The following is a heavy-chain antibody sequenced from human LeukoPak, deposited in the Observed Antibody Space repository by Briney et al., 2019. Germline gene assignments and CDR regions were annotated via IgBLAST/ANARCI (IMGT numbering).Heavy chain of an antibody. CDR1: GFTFSSYW. CDR3: ARSRGARGSAFDI. J-gene: IGHJ3*02. CDR2: IKQDGSEK. V-gene: IGHV3-7*01. Sequence: GGSLRLSCAASGFTFSSYWMSWVRQAPGKGLEWVANIKQDGSEKYYVDSVKGRFTISRGNAKNSLYLQMNSLRAEDTAVYYCARSRGARGSAFDIWGQGTMVTVSS. D-gene: IGHD3-10*01.